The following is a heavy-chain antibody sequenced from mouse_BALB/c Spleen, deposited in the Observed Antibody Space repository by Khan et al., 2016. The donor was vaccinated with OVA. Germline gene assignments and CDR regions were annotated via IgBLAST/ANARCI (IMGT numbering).Heavy chain of an antibody. CDR1: GYSFTDYN. J-gene: IGHJ2*01. V-gene: IGHV1-39*01. CDR2: IDPYYGNT. Sequence: VQLQQSGPELEKPGASAKISCKASGYSFTDYNMNWVKQSNGKSLEWIGNIDPYYGNTIYNQKFKGKATLTVDKSSTTAYMQLKSLTSEDSAVYYCARLGDDYAFGNWGPRTTLTVSS. CDR3: ARLGDDYAFGN. D-gene: IGHD2-4*01.